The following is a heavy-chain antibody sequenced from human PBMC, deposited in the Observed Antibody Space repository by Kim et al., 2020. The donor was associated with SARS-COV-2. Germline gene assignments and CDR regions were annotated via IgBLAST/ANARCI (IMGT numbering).Heavy chain of an antibody. D-gene: IGHD6-19*01. CDR3: ARQRVSSGYYYYYMDV. V-gene: IGHV4-39*01. J-gene: IGHJ6*03. Sequence: SLKSRVTISVDTSKNQFSLKLSSVTAADTAVYYCARQRVSSGYYYYYMDVWGKGTTVTVSS.